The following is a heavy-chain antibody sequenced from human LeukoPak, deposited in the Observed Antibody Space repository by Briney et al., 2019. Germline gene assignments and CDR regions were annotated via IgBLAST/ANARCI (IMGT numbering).Heavy chain of an antibody. CDR2: IYSGGST. V-gene: IGHV3-66*01. J-gene: IGHJ4*02. Sequence: GGSLRLSCAASEFSVGSNYMTWVRQAPGKGLEWVSIIYSGGSTYYADSVKGRFTISRDNSKNTLYLQMNSLRAEDTAVYYCARDLGSFDDYWGQGTLVTVSS. CDR1: EFSVGSNY. CDR3: ARDLGSFDDY. D-gene: IGHD6-13*01.